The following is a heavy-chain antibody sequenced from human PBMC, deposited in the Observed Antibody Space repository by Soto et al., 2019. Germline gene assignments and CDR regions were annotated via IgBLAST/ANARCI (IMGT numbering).Heavy chain of an antibody. D-gene: IGHD3-22*01. V-gene: IGHV4-4*02. CDR3: ASRGSSGPF. CDR2: ISLSGNT. CDR1: GGSITNTDW. Sequence: QVQLQESGPGLVKPSGTLSLTCAVSGGSITNTDWWTWVRQPPGMGLEWVGDISLSGNTNYNPSLEVRAAISLDKSRNQFSLILNCVTAADTAVYYCASRGSSGPFWGQGTLVTVSS. J-gene: IGHJ4*02.